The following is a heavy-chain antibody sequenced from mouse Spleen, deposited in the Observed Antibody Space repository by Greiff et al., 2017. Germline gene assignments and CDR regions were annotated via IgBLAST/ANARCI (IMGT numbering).Heavy chain of an antibody. CDR3: ARLTGTFDY. CDR2: IRNKANGYTT. V-gene: IGHV7-3*01. D-gene: IGHD4-1*01. J-gene: IGHJ2*01. Sequence: EVHLVESGGGLVQPGGSLSLSCAASGFTFTDYYMSWVRQPPGKALEWLGFIRNKANGYTTEYSASVKGRFTISRDNSQSILYLQMNALRAEDSATYYCARLTGTFDYWGQGTTLTVSS. CDR1: GFTFTDYY.